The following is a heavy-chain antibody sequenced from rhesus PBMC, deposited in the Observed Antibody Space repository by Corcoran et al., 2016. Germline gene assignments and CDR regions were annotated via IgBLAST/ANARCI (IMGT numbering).Heavy chain of an antibody. CDR3: AREVARTETYGLDS. V-gene: IGHV4S7*01. Sequence: QVQLQESGPGLVKPSETLSLTCAVSGGSISSGYGWSWIRPPPGKGLEWIGHIYGSIGSTYYNPSLKSRVTISKDTSKNQFSLKLSSVTAADTAVYYCAREVARTETYGLDSWGQGVVVTVSS. CDR2: IYGSIGST. CDR1: GGSISSGYG. D-gene: IGHD2-15*01. J-gene: IGHJ6*01.